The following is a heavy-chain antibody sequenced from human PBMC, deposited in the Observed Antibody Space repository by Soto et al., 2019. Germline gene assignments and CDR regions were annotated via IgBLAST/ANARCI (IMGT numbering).Heavy chain of an antibody. V-gene: IGHV4-34*01. CDR3: SIGRSILGTTPEFEF. Sequence: SETLSLTCAVYGGSFSGYYWSWIRQPPGKGLEWIGEINHSGSTNYNPSLKSRVTISRDNSKNTLSLQMNSLRVEDTAVYYCSIGRSILGTTPEFEFWGQGTLVTVSS. CDR2: INHSGST. CDR1: GGSFSGYY. J-gene: IGHJ4*02. D-gene: IGHD1-26*01.